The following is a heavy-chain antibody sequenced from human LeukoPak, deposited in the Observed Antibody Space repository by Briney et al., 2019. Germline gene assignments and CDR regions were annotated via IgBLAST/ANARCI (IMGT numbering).Heavy chain of an antibody. V-gene: IGHV3-53*01. J-gene: IGHJ4*02. D-gene: IGHD6-13*01. CDR2: IYSGGST. Sequence: GGSLRLSCAASGFTVSDNYKSWVRQAPGKGLEWVSVIYSGGSTYYADSVKGRFTISRDNSKSTLYLQMNSLRAEDTAVYYCARALSSRGWYYFDYWRQGTLVTVSS. CDR1: GFTVSDNY. CDR3: ARALSSRGWYYFDY.